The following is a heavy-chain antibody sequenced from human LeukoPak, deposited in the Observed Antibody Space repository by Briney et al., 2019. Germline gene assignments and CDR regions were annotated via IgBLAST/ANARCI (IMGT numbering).Heavy chain of an antibody. J-gene: IGHJ6*02. Sequence: GGSLRLSCAASGFTFSSYGMHWVRQAPGKGLEWVSGISWNSGSIGYADSVKGRFTISRDNAKNSLYLQMNSLRAEDTALYYCAKAPGGSGSYYYYYYGMDVWGQGTTVTVSS. CDR1: GFTFSSYG. CDR3: AKAPGGSGSYYYYYYGMDV. V-gene: IGHV3-9*01. D-gene: IGHD3-10*01. CDR2: ISWNSGSI.